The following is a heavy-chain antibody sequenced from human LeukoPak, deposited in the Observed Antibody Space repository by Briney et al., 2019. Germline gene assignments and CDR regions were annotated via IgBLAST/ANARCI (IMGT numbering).Heavy chain of an antibody. J-gene: IGHJ4*02. V-gene: IGHV3-30-3*01. D-gene: IGHD3-22*01. CDR2: ISYDGSNK. CDR1: GFTFSTYT. CDR3: AKDGPPYYYDSSGYNAPDFDY. Sequence: GGSLRLSCAASGFTFSTYTMHWVRQAPGKGLEWVAVISYDGSNKYYADSVKGRFTISRDNSKNTLYLQMNSLRAEDTAVYYCAKDGPPYYYDSSGYNAPDFDYWGQGTLVTVSS.